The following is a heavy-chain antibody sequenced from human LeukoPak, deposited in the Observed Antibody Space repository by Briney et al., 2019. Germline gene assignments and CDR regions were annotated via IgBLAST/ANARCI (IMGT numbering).Heavy chain of an antibody. V-gene: IGHV3-74*01. J-gene: IGHJ6*03. CDR1: GFTFSSYW. Sequence: SGGSLRLSCAASGFTFSSYWMHWVRQAPGKGLVWVSRINSDGSSTSYADSVKGRFTISRDNAKNTLYLQMNSLRAEDTAVYYCARVGRDYDSSGYYYPPYYYYYYMDVWGKGTTVTVSS. CDR2: INSDGSST. D-gene: IGHD3-22*01. CDR3: ARVGRDYDSSGYYYPPYYYYYYMDV.